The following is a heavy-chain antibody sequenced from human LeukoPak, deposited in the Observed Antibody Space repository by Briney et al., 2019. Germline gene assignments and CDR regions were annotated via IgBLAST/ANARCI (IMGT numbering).Heavy chain of an antibody. CDR2: IESKTDGGTN. CDR3: TAYSPGRKFDY. J-gene: IGHJ4*02. D-gene: IGHD3-16*01. CDR1: GFSFSDAW. Sequence: GGSLRLSCAASGFSFSDAWMSWVRQIPGKGLEWVGRIESKTDGGTNDYAAPVKGRFTISRDDSTNTLHLQMNSLKSEDTDEYFCTAYSPGRKFDYWGQGILVTVSS. V-gene: IGHV3-15*04.